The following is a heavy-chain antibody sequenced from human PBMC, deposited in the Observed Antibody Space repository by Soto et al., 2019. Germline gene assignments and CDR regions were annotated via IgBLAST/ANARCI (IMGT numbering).Heavy chain of an antibody. CDR1: WFTFSSYA. D-gene: IGHD6-13*01. CDR2: ISGSGGST. J-gene: IGHJ6*02. Sequence: GSLGLSCAASWFTFSSYAMSWVRQAPGKGLEWVSAISGSGGSTYYADSVKGRFTISRDNSKNTLYLQMNSLRAEDTAVYYCAKAPQAAPDVWGQGTTVTVSS. V-gene: IGHV3-23*01. CDR3: AKAPQAAPDV.